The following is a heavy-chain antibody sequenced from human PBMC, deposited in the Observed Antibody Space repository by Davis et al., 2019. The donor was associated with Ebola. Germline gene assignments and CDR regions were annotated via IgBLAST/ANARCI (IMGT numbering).Heavy chain of an antibody. Sequence: GESLKISCNGSGYSFTSYWIGWVRQMPGKGLEWMGIIYPGDSDTRYSPSFQGQVTISADKSISTAYLQWSSLKASDTAVYYCARAQDCSGGSCYSGEFDYWGQGTLVTVSS. CDR3: ARAQDCSGGSCYSGEFDY. CDR1: GYSFTSYW. V-gene: IGHV5-51*01. J-gene: IGHJ4*02. D-gene: IGHD2-15*01. CDR2: IYPGDSDT.